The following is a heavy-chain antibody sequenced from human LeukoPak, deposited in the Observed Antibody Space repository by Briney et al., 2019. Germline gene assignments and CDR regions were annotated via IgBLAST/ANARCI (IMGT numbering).Heavy chain of an antibody. Sequence: PSETLSLTCTVSGASISSYYWSWIRQPAGKGLEWIGRIYTSANTNYSPSFKSRATISIDRSKNQFSLNLPSVTAADTAVYYCAGRGQRYFRDWGQGTLVTVSS. V-gene: IGHV4-4*07. CDR1: GASISSYY. J-gene: IGHJ1*01. CDR2: IYTSANT. CDR3: AGRGQRYFRD.